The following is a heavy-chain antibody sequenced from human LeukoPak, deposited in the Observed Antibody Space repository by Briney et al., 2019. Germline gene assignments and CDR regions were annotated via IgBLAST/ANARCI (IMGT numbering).Heavy chain of an antibody. Sequence: SETLSLTCAVYGGSFSGYYWSWIRQPPGKGLEWIGEINHSGSTNYNPSLKSRVTISVDTYKNQFSLKLSSVTAADTAVYYCARLTSSSWYYFDYWGQGTLVTVSS. CDR3: ARLTSSSWYYFDY. CDR1: GGSFSGYY. CDR2: INHSGST. D-gene: IGHD6-13*01. V-gene: IGHV4-34*01. J-gene: IGHJ4*02.